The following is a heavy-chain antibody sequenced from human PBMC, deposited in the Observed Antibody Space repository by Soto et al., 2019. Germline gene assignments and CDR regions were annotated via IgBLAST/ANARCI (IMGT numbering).Heavy chain of an antibody. CDR2: ISYDGSNK. J-gene: IGHJ4*02. CDR1: GFTFSSYG. D-gene: IGHD3-3*01. CDR3: AKATGTYDFWSGYSHY. Sequence: PGGSLRLSCAASGFTFSSYGMHWVRQAPGKGLEWVAVISYDGSNKYYADSVKGRFTISRDNSKNTLYLQMNSLRAEDTAVYYCAKATGTYDFWSGYSHYWGQGTLVPVSS. V-gene: IGHV3-30*18.